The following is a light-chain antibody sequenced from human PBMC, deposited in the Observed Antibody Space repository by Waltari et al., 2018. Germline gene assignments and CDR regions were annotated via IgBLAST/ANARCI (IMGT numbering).Light chain of an antibody. CDR1: QNIHSW. V-gene: IGKV1-5*03. CDR3: QQYDTVPYT. CDR2: KAS. Sequence: DLQMTQSSSTLSASLGDRVSITCRASQNIHSWLAWYQQKPGKAPKLLFYKASTLQTGVPSRFSGSVSGTDFTLTISSLQPDDFATYYCQQYDTVPYTFGLGTKVE. J-gene: IGKJ2*01.